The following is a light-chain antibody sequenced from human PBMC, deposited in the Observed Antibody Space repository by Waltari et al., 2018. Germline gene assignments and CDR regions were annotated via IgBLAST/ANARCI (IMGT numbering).Light chain of an antibody. Sequence: QSALTQPASVSGSPGQSITISCTGTSSDVGGYNYVSWYQQHPGKAPKLMIYDVSNRPSGVSNRFFGSKSGNTASLTISGLQAEDEADYYCSSYTSSSTLWVFGGGTKLTVL. CDR2: DVS. V-gene: IGLV2-14*03. CDR3: SSYTSSSTLWV. J-gene: IGLJ3*02. CDR1: SSDVGGYNY.